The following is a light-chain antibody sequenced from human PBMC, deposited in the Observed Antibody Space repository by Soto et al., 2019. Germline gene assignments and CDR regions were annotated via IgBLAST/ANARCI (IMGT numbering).Light chain of an antibody. J-gene: IGKJ4*01. Sequence: DIQMTQSPSSVSASVGDRVTITCRASQGINNWLAWYQQKPGKAPKLLIYTTSSLQSGVPSRFSGCGSGTVFNLTISSLQPEDFATYDCQQANSFPLTFGGGTKVEIK. CDR3: QQANSFPLT. CDR1: QGINNW. V-gene: IGKV1D-12*01. CDR2: TTS.